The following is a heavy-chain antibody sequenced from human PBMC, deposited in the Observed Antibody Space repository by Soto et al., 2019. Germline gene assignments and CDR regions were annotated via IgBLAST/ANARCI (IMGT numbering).Heavy chain of an antibody. CDR1: GGSISSGYYH. CDR3: ATYAEAAGGTGS. CDR2: IRVSGYT. Sequence: QVQLQESGPGLVEPSQTLSLTCTVSGGSISSGYYHWSWVRQLPGKGLEWIGYIRVSGYTQYNPSLQSRLTISVDASNNQFSLRLTSVPAADTAVYYCATYAEAAGGTGSWGQGTLVTVSS. J-gene: IGHJ4*02. D-gene: IGHD6-13*01. V-gene: IGHV4-31*03.